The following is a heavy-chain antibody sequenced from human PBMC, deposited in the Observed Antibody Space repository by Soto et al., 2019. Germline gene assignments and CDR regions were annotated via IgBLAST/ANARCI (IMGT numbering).Heavy chain of an antibody. CDR2: MFPGGTT. J-gene: IGHJ4*02. CDR1: GDPITSYF. CDR3: ARTLSGFTYGSRQFYFDY. D-gene: IGHD3-10*01. Sequence: SETLSLTCTVSGDPITSYFWSWIRQPAGKGLEWIGHMFPGGTTSHNTSLKSRVSMSIDTSKNQFSMTLTSVTAADTAVYYCARTLSGFTYGSRQFYFDYWGQGTLVTVSS. V-gene: IGHV4-4*07.